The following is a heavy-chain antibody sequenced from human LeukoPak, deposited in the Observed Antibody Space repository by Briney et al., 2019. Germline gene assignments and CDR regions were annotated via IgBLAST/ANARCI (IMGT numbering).Heavy chain of an antibody. CDR3: ARDRVLGGDTAMAFDY. J-gene: IGHJ4*02. Sequence: ASVKVSCKASGGTFSSYAISWVRQAPGQGLEWMGRIIPILGIANYAQKFQGRVTITADKSTSTAYMELSSLRSEDTAVYYCARDRVLGGDTAMAFDYWGQGTLVTVSS. V-gene: IGHV1-69*04. CDR2: IIPILGIA. CDR1: GGTFSSYA. D-gene: IGHD5-18*01.